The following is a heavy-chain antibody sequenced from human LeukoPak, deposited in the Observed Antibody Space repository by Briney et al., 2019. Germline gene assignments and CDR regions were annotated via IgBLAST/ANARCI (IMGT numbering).Heavy chain of an antibody. D-gene: IGHD2-15*01. CDR3: PTGWNRLLNRSFDY. Sequence: ASVKISCKVSGYTFTDYYMHWVQQAPGKGLEWMGLVDPEDGETIYAEKFQGRVTITADTSTDTAYMELSSLRSEDTAVYYCPTGWNRLLNRSFDYWGQGTLVTVSS. CDR2: VDPEDGET. CDR1: GYTFTDYY. V-gene: IGHV1-69-2*01. J-gene: IGHJ4*02.